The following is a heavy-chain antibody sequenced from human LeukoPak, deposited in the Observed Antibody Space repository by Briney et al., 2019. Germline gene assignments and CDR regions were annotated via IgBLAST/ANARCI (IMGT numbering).Heavy chain of an antibody. J-gene: IGHJ5*02. V-gene: IGHV4-30-4*01. CDR2: IYYSGST. CDR1: GGSISSGDYY. CDR3: ARDDTDGWFDP. Sequence: SETLSLTCTVSGGSISSGDYYWSWIRQPPGKGLEWIGYIYYSGSTYYNPSLKSRVTISVDTSKNQFSLKLSSVTAADTAVYYCARDDTDGWFDPWGQGTLVTVSS.